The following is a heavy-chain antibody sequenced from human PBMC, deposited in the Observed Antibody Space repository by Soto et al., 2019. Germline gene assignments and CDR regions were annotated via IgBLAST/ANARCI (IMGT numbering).Heavy chain of an antibody. J-gene: IGHJ3*02. CDR3: ARDGGGGRYDAFDI. CDR2: IYYSGST. Sequence: SETLSLTCTVSGGSISSYYWSWIRQPPGKGLEWIGYIYYSGSTNYNPSLKSRVTISVDTSKNQFSRKLSSVTAADTAVYYCARDGGGGRYDAFDIWGQGTMVTVSS. V-gene: IGHV4-59*01. D-gene: IGHD2-15*01. CDR1: GGSISSYY.